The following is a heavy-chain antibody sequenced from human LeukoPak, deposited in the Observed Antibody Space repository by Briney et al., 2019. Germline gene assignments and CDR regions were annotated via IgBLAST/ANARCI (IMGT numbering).Heavy chain of an antibody. CDR2: ITANARSK. CDR1: GFTFSDYT. CDR3: ARGPSSYFYMDV. V-gene: IGHV3-64*02. J-gene: IGHJ6*03. Sequence: GGSLRLSCAGSGFTFSDYTMHWVRQGPGKGLEYVSAITANARSKYHADSVRGRFTISRDNSKDTLYLQMGSLRPEDTAVYYCARGPSSYFYMDVWGKGTTVTISS.